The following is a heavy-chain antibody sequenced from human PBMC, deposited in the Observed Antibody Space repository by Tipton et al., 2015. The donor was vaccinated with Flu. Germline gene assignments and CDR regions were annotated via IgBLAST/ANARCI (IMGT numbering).Heavy chain of an antibody. J-gene: IGHJ6*02. D-gene: IGHD3-22*01. Sequence: TLSLTCTVSGGSISSYYWSWIRQPPGKGLEWIGYIYYSGSTNYNPSLKSRVTISVDTFMNQFSLKLSSVTAADTAVYYCARDRYDSSGYQKYNYYYYGMDVWGQGTTVTVSS. CDR1: GGSISSYY. CDR2: IYYSGST. V-gene: IGHV4-59*01. CDR3: ARDRYDSSGYQKYNYYYYGMDV.